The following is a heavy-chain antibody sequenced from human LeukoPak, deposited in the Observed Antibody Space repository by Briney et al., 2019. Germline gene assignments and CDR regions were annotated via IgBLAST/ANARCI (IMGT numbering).Heavy chain of an antibody. J-gene: IGHJ4*02. CDR2: ISAYNGNT. D-gene: IGHD3-3*01. V-gene: IGHV1-18*01. Sequence: ASVKVSCKASGYTFTSYGISWVRQAPGQGLEWMGWISAYNGNTNYAQKLQGRVTMTTDTSTSTAYMELRSLRSDDTAVYYCAREYDLWSGRGALADYWGQGTLVTVSS. CDR3: AREYDLWSGRGALADY. CDR1: GYTFTSYG.